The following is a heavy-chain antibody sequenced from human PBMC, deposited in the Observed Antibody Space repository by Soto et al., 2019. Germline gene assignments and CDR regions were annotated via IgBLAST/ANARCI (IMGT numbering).Heavy chain of an antibody. CDR2: IIPIFGTA. V-gene: IGHV1-69*13. Sequence: SVKVSCKASGGTFSSYAISWVRQAPGQGLEWMGGIIPIFGTANYAQKFQGRVTITADESTSTAYMELSSLRSEDTAVYYCARGPIFSSSWHYFDYWGQGTLVTVSS. CDR3: ARGPIFSSSWHYFDY. CDR1: GGTFSSYA. D-gene: IGHD6-13*01. J-gene: IGHJ4*02.